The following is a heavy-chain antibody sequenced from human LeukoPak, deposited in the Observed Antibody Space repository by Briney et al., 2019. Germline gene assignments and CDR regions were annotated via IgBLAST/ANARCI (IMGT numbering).Heavy chain of an antibody. Sequence: SETLSLTCSVSGGSISSYYWSWIRQPPGRGLEWIGYIYYSGSTNYNPSLKSRVTISVDTSKNQFSLKLSSVTAADTAVYYCATTNVLLWFGELSKTAYFDYWGQGTLVTVSS. V-gene: IGHV4-59*12. CDR1: GGSISSYY. CDR2: IYYSGST. J-gene: IGHJ4*02. CDR3: ATTNVLLWFGELSKTAYFDY. D-gene: IGHD3-10*01.